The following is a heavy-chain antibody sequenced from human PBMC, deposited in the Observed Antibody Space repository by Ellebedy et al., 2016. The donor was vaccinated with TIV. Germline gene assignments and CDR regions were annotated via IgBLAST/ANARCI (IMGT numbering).Heavy chain of an antibody. J-gene: IGHJ4*02. V-gene: IGHV3-7*03. CDR3: VSAARGSNCCEAY. CDR2: INQVGNEK. D-gene: IGHD2-21*01. Sequence: GESLKISCGASGFTFSSFWMGWVRRPPGKWRELPATINQVGNEKYYMDSVKGRFSISRDNAKTSLYLQMNSLRAEDTAVYSCVSAARGSNCCEAYWGQGTLVTVSS. CDR1: GFTFSSFW.